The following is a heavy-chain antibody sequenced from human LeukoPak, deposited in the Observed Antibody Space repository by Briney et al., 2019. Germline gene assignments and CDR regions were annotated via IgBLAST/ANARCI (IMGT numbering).Heavy chain of an antibody. CDR2: IYYGVNT. Sequence: SGPTLVKPTQTLTLTCTFSGFSLSTSGVGVGWIRQPPGKGLEWIGYIYYGVNTNYNPSLKSRVTISVDTSKNQFSLKLSSVTAADTAVYYCARAYLGDDILTGYGYWGQGTLVTVSS. V-gene: IGHV4-61*08. D-gene: IGHD3-9*01. CDR3: ARAYLGDDILTGYGY. CDR1: GFSLSTSGVG. J-gene: IGHJ4*02.